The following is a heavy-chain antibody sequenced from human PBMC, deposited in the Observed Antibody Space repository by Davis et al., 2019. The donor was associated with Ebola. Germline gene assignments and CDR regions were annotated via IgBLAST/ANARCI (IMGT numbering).Heavy chain of an antibody. CDR1: GFTFSSYW. D-gene: IGHD6-19*01. J-gene: IGHJ4*02. CDR3: ARPPGIAVAGTMGY. V-gene: IGHV3-7*01. Sequence: GESLKISCAASGFTFSSYWMSWVRQAPGKGLEWVANIKQDGSEKYYVDSVKGRFTISRDNAKNSLYLQMNSLRAEDTAVYYCARPPGIAVAGTMGYWGQGTLVTVSS. CDR2: IKQDGSEK.